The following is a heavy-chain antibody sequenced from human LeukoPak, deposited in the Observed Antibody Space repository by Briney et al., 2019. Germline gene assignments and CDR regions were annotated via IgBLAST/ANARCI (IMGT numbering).Heavy chain of an antibody. D-gene: IGHD2-8*01. J-gene: IGHJ4*02. V-gene: IGHV3-9*01. Sequence: GRSLRLSCAASGFTFDNYAMHWIRQAPGKGLEWVSGISWNSRSIGYADSVRGRFAMSRGNAKNSLYLQLNSLRAEDTAVYYCARDLGYCTNGVCHTRFDYWGQGTLVAVSS. CDR1: GFTFDNYA. CDR2: ISWNSRSI. CDR3: ARDLGYCTNGVCHTRFDY.